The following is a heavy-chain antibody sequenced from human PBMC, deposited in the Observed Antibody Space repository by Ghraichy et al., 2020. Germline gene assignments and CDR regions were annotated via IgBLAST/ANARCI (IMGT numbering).Heavy chain of an antibody. CDR1: GFTFSSYA. J-gene: IGHJ4*02. D-gene: IGHD1-20*01. Sequence: GEALNISCAASGFTFSSYAMSWVRQAPGKGLEWVSTISGSGGSTSYADSVKGRFTISRDNSKNTLYLQMNSLRAEDTAVYYCAKETARAITGTSDYWGQGTLVTVSS. CDR2: ISGSGGST. V-gene: IGHV3-23*01. CDR3: AKETARAITGTSDY.